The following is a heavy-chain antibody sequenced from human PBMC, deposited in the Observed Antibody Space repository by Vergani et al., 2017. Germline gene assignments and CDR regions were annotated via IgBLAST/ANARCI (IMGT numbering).Heavy chain of an antibody. CDR2: ISSSGTTI. V-gene: IGHV3-11*04. J-gene: IGHJ3*02. CDR3: ARGAYNVSFEI. D-gene: IGHD5-24*01. CDR1: GFSLSDYY. Sequence: QGQLVESGGGLVKPGGSLRLSCAASGFSLSDYYMTWIRQAPGKGLEWISYISSSGTTIYYADSVKGRFTISRENAKNLVFLQMDSLRAEDTALYYCARGAYNVSFEIWGRGTMVTISS.